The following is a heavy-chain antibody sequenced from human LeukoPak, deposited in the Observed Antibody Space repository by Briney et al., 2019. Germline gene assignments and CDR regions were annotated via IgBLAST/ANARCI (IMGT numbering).Heavy chain of an antibody. J-gene: IGHJ5*02. CDR3: ARWSAIGQQNWFDP. CDR2: IKQDGSEK. Sequence: PGVSLRLSCAASGFTFSSYWMSWVRQAPGKGLEWVANIKQDGSEKYYVDSVKGRFTISRDNAKNSLYLQMNSLRAEDTAVYYCARWSAIGQQNWFDPWGQGTLSPSPQ. V-gene: IGHV3-7*01. D-gene: IGHD6-13*01. CDR1: GFTFSSYW.